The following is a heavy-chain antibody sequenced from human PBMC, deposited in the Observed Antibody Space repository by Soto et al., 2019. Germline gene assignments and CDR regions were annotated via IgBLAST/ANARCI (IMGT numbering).Heavy chain of an antibody. Sequence: PGGSLRLSSAAQGFSFSSDCMQWVRQAPGKGLEWVAVIWYDGSNKYYADSVKGRFTISRDNSKNTLYLQMNSLRAEDTAVYYCAREGVIVVVIPGSHSGMDVWGPRPTVTLSS. CDR1: GFSFSSDC. V-gene: IGHV3-33*01. D-gene: IGHD2-2*01. CDR2: IWYDGSNK. CDR3: AREGVIVVVIPGSHSGMDV. J-gene: IGHJ6*02.